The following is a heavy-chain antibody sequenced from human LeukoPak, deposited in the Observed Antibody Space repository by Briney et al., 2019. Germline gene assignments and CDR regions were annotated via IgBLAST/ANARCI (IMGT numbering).Heavy chain of an antibody. J-gene: IGHJ4*02. V-gene: IGHV1-69*01. D-gene: IGHD5-12*01. Sequence: ASVKVSCKASGGTFSSYAISWVRQAPGQGLEWMGGIIPIFGTANYAQKFQGRVTITADEFTSTAYMELSSLRSEDTAVYYCARGDSGYDSPYYFDYWGQGTLVTVSS. CDR2: IIPIFGTA. CDR3: ARGDSGYDSPYYFDY. CDR1: GGTFSSYA.